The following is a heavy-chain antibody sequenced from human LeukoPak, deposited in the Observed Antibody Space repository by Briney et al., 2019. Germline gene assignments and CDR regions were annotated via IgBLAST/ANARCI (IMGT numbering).Heavy chain of an antibody. CDR1: GYRFGSYW. CDR3: ARLKGVGRYCSGGSCYGGGFDI. J-gene: IGHJ3*02. V-gene: IGHV5-51*01. CDR2: IYPGDSDT. D-gene: IGHD2-15*01. Sequence: GESLKISCKGSGYRFGSYWIAWVRQLPGKGLEWMGIIYPGDSDTRYSPSFQGQVTISADKSISTAYLQWSSLKASDTAMYYCARLKGVGRYCSGGSCYGGGFDIWGQGTTVTVSS.